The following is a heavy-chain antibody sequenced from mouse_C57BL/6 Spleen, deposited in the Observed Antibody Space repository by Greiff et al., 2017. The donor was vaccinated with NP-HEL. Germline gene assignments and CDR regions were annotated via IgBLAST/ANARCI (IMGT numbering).Heavy chain of an antibody. D-gene: IGHD2-1*01. CDR3: ASYGNWFAY. V-gene: IGHV1-69*01. CDR1: GYTFTSYW. CDR2: IDPSDSYT. Sequence: QVHVKQPGAELVMPGASVKLSCKASGYTFTSYWMHWVKQRPGQGLEWIGEIDPSDSYTNYNQKFKGKSTLTVDKSSSTAYMQLSSLTSEDSAVYYCASYGNWFAYWGQGTLVTVSA. J-gene: IGHJ3*01.